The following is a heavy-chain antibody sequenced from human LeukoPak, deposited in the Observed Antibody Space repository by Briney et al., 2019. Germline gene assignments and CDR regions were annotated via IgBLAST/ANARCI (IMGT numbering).Heavy chain of an antibody. CDR1: GFSLSTTGVG. CDR3: AHIEITYGGVFRDDAFDI. Sequence: SGPTLVNHTQTLTLTCTFSGFSLSTTGVGVGWIRQPAGKALKWLAILYWDDDKRYSAFLRSRLTITKDTYKNQVFLIMTNVDPEDTATYYCAHIEITYGGVFRDDAFDIWGQGTMVTVSS. V-gene: IGHV2-5*02. J-gene: IGHJ3*02. D-gene: IGHD3-16*01. CDR2: LYWDDDK.